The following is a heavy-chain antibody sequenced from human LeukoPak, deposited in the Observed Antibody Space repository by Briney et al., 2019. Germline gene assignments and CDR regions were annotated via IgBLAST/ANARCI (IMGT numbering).Heavy chain of an antibody. CDR1: GGSISSGSYY. Sequence: PSETLSLTCTVSGGSISSGSYYWSWIRQPPGKGLEWIGYIYYSGSTNYNPSLKSRVTISVDTSKNQFSLKLSSVTAADTAVYYCARMGVDSPNFDYWGQGTLVTVSS. CDR3: ARMGVDSPNFDY. CDR2: IYYSGST. D-gene: IGHD5-12*01. J-gene: IGHJ4*02. V-gene: IGHV4-61*01.